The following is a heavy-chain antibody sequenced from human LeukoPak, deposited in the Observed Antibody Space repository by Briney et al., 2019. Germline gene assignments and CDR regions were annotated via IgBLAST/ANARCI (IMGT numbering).Heavy chain of an antibody. V-gene: IGHV1-18*01. D-gene: IGHD3-10*01. CDR2: ISAYNGNT. CDR3: ARDRRLLWFGEPRADY. J-gene: IGHJ4*02. Sequence: ASVKVSCKASGYTFTSYGISWVRQAPGQGLEWMGWISAYNGNTNYAQKLQGRVTMTTDTSTSTAYMELRSLISDDTAVYYCARDRRLLWFGEPRADYWGQGTLVTVSS. CDR1: GYTFTSYG.